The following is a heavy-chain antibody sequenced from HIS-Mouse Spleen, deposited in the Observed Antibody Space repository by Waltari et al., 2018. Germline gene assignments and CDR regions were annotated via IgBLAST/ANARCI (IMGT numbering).Heavy chain of an antibody. CDR1: GGSISSITYS. J-gene: IGHJ2*01. V-gene: IGHV4-39*07. D-gene: IGHD6-13*01. Sequence: QLQLQESGPGLAKPSETLSLTCTVSGGSISSITYSWGRIRQPPGKGLEWIGSIYYSGSTYYNPSLKSRVTISVDTSKNQFSLKLSSVTAADTAVYYCAREIPYSSSWYDWYFDLWGRGTLVTVSS. CDR2: IYYSGST. CDR3: AREIPYSSSWYDWYFDL.